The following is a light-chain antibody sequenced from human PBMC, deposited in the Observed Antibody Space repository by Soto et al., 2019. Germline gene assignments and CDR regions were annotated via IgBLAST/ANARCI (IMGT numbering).Light chain of an antibody. CDR1: SSDVGAYTS. Sequence: QSALTQPASVSGSPGQSITISCTGTSSDVGAYTSVSWYQQHPGKAPKLIIYEVSNRPPGVSTRFSGSKSASTASLTISGLQAEDEAHYYCSSYTSDNRDYVSANGTKVTVL. J-gene: IGLJ1*01. CDR3: SSYTSDNRDYV. CDR2: EVS. V-gene: IGLV2-14*01.